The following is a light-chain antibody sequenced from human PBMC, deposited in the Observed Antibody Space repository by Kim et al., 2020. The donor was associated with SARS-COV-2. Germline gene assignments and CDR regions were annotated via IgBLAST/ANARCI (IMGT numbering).Light chain of an antibody. CDR2: YDPARDT. CDR1: RDNIVNRLA. J-gene: IGLJ2*01. CDR3: MIWPSKGYVT. V-gene: IGLV5-37*01. Sequence: CPLPRDNIVNRLAMYWYRRRPVNPPGYLLCYDPARDTGRGSRVPSRFSGSKGASGGTEILVIYGLRSEDEAGCYCMIWPSKGYVTFGGGTQLSVL.